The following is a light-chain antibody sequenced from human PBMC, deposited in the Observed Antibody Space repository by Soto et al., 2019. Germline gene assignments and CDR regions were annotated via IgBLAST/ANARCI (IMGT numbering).Light chain of an antibody. CDR3: QQRSHWPRT. CDR2: ESS. Sequence: EIVLTQSTATLSLSPGERATLSCRASQNVANYLDWYQQKPGQAPRLLIYESSNRATGIPARFSGSGSGTDFSLTISSLEPEDFAVYYCQQRSHWPRTFGQGTKVDIK. J-gene: IGKJ1*01. V-gene: IGKV3-11*01. CDR1: QNVANY.